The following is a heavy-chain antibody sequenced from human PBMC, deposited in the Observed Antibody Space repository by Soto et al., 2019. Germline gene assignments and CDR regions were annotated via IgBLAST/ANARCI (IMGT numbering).Heavy chain of an antibody. CDR3: AKYFFVHYGSGSYYNH. CDR2: IVGSGGST. D-gene: IGHD3-10*01. Sequence: EVQLLESGGGLVQRGGSLRLSCAASGFTFSSHAMSWVRQAPGKGLAWVSAIVGSGGSTYYADSVKGRFTISRDNSKNTLYLQMNSLRAEDTAGYYCAKYFFVHYGSGSYYNHWGQGTLVTVSS. V-gene: IGHV3-23*01. J-gene: IGHJ5*02. CDR1: GFTFSSHA.